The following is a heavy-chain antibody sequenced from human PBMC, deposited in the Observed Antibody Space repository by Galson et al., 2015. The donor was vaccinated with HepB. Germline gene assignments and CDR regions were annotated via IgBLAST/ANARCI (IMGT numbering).Heavy chain of an antibody. CDR2: ISSSSSYI. CDR1: GFTFSSYS. CDR3: ARNYYCSGGSCYHLFDY. Sequence: SLRLSCAASGFTFSSYSMNWVRQAPGKGLEWVSSISSSSSYIYYADSVKGRFTISRDNAKNSLYLQMNSLRAEDTAVYYCARNYYCSGGSCYHLFDYWGQGTLFTVSS. D-gene: IGHD2-15*01. V-gene: IGHV3-21*01. J-gene: IGHJ4*02.